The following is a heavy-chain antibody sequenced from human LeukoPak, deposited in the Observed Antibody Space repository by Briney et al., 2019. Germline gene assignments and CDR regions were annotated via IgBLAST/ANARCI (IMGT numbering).Heavy chain of an antibody. Sequence: SVKVSCKASGGTFSSYATSWVRQAPGQGLEWMGRIIPIFGIANYAQKFQGRVTITADKSTSTAYMELSSLRSEDTAVYYCARAVGGLQSTEYYFDYWGQGTLVTVSS. CDR3: ARAVGGLQSTEYYFDY. V-gene: IGHV1-69*04. J-gene: IGHJ4*02. CDR2: IIPIFGIA. CDR1: GGTFSSYA. D-gene: IGHD5-24*01.